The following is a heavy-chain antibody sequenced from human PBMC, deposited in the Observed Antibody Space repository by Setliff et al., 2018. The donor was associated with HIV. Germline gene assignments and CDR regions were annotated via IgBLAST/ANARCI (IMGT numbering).Heavy chain of an antibody. D-gene: IGHD2-8*01. CDR2: INPNSGHT. J-gene: IGHJ5*02. V-gene: IGHV1-2*02. CDR1: GYTFTDYY. CDR3: ARGGGYCTNGLCLHRWFDP. Sequence: ASVKVSCKVSGYTFTDYYIHWVRQAPGQGLEWMGWINPNSGHTNYALKFLGSVTMTIDLSITTAYMQLTSLKSDDTALYYCARGGGYCTNGLCLHRWFDPWGPGTLVTVPQ.